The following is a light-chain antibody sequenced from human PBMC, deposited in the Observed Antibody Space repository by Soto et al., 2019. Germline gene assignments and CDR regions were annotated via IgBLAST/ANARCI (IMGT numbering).Light chain of an antibody. Sequence: EIVMTQSPATLSMSPGERATLSCRASQSISTELAWYQQKPGQPPRLLIYSASTRATGVPARFTGSGSGSEFPLTISGLQSEDFAVYYCQQGHNWPLTFGQGTRLEI. CDR2: SAS. CDR1: QSISTE. J-gene: IGKJ2*01. CDR3: QQGHNWPLT. V-gene: IGKV3-15*01.